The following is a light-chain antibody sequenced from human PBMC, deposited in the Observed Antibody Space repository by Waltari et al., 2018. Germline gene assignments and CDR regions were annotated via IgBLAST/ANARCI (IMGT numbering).Light chain of an antibody. Sequence: QLVLTQSPSASASLGASVRLTCTLSSGHSTYAIAWHQQQPEKGPRFLMKLNSGGSHKKGDGIPARFSGSSSGAERYLTISSLQSEDEADYYCQTWGTGIQVFGGGTKLTVL. V-gene: IGLV4-69*01. CDR1: SGHSTYA. J-gene: IGLJ3*02. CDR2: LNSGGSH. CDR3: QTWGTGIQV.